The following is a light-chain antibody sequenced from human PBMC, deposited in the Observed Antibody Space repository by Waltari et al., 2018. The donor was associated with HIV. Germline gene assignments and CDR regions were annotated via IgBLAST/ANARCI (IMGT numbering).Light chain of an antibody. CDR2: NTN. Sequence: QTVVTQEASFSVSPEETVTLTCGLSSGPVSPRSLATCYQQTPGQPPLTLIYNTNTPSSGVPDRCSGSILGNKAALTLSRAQAEDECDYHCALYLGSGIWVFGGGTKLTVL. J-gene: IGLJ3*02. CDR1: SGPVSPRSL. CDR3: ALYLGSGIWV. V-gene: IGLV8-61*01.